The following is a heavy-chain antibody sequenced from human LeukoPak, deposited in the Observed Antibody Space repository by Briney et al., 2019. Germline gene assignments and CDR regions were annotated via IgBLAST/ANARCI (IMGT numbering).Heavy chain of an antibody. Sequence: ASVKVSCKGSGYTLTELSMHWVRQAPGKGLEWMGGFDPEDGETIYAQKFQGRVTMTEDTSTDTAYMELSSLRSEDTAVCYCASHYYGSGSRRRGFDPWGQGTLVTVSS. CDR2: FDPEDGET. CDR1: GYTLTELS. CDR3: ASHYYGSGSRRRGFDP. J-gene: IGHJ5*02. D-gene: IGHD3-10*01. V-gene: IGHV1-24*01.